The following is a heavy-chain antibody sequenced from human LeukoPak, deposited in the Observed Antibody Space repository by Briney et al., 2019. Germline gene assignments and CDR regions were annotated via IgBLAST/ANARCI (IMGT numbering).Heavy chain of an antibody. Sequence: TGGSLRLSCAAAGFTFSIYSMNWVPQAPGKGLEWVSYISSSSSTIYYADSVKGRFTISRDNAKNSLYLQMNSLRDEDTAVYFCARDDRDIWNFDYWGQGTLVTVSS. CDR1: GFTFSIYS. CDR3: ARDDRDIWNFDY. J-gene: IGHJ4*02. D-gene: IGHD3-3*01. CDR2: ISSSSSTI. V-gene: IGHV3-48*02.